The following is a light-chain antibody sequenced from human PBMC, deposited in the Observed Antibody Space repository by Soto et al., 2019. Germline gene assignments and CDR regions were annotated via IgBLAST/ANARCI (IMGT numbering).Light chain of an antibody. Sequence: QSALTQPASVSGSPGQSITISCTGTSSDVGSYNLVSWYQQYPGTAPKLMIYEDSKRPSGVSNCFSGSKSGNTASLTISGLQTEDEADYYCCSYAGSSTYVFGTGTKLTVL. V-gene: IGLV2-23*01. CDR1: SSDVGSYNL. CDR2: EDS. J-gene: IGLJ1*01. CDR3: CSYAGSSTYV.